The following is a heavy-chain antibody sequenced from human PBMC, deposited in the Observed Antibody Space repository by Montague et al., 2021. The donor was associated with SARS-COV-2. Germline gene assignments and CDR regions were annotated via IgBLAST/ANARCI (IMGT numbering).Heavy chain of an antibody. CDR1: GGSFSTYY. Sequence: SETLSLTCAVYGGSFSTYYWAWIRQSPGKGLEWIGNIDHSGNTNYNPSLKSRVPISVDTSSSQFSLYLTSVTAADTAVYYCAREVRYYYDSSGPGAFDIWGQGTMVTVSS. CDR3: AREVRYYYDSSGPGAFDI. V-gene: IGHV4-34*01. J-gene: IGHJ3*02. D-gene: IGHD3-22*01. CDR2: IDHSGNT.